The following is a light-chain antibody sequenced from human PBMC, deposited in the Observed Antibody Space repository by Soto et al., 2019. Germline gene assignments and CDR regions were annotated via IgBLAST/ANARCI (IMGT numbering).Light chain of an antibody. CDR1: SGHTSYA. Sequence: QSVLTQSPSASASLGASVKLTCTLNSGHTSYAITWHQQQPEKGPRYLMKLNSNGSHSKGDGIPDRFSGSSSGAERYLTISTLQSEDAADYYCQTWGSGSHAVFGGGTKLTVL. J-gene: IGLJ2*01. CDR3: QTWGSGSHAV. CDR2: LNSNGSH. V-gene: IGLV4-69*01.